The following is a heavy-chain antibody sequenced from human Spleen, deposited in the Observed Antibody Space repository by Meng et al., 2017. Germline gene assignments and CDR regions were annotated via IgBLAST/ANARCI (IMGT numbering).Heavy chain of an antibody. CDR2: IYYSGSI. CDR3: ARKRITMVRGAFDY. V-gene: IGHV4-28*02. J-gene: IGHJ4*02. CDR1: GYSISSSNW. Sequence: LRLSCAVSGYSISSSNWWGWIRQPPGKGLEWIGYIYYSGSIYYNPSLKSRVTISVDTSKNQFSLKLSSVTAADTAVYYCARKRITMVRGAFDYWGQGTLVTVSS. D-gene: IGHD3-10*01.